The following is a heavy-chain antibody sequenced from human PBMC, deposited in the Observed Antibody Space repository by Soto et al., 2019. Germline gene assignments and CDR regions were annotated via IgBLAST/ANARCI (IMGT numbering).Heavy chain of an antibody. CDR3: ARGPSSLTRFDY. Sequence: LRLSCAASGFTFSSYAMHWVRQASGKGLEWVAVISYDGSNKYYADSVKGRFTISRDNSKNTLYLQMNSLRAEDTAVYYCARGPSSLTRFDYWGQGTLVTVSS. J-gene: IGHJ4*02. CDR1: GFTFSSYA. D-gene: IGHD2-2*01. CDR2: ISYDGSNK. V-gene: IGHV3-30-3*01.